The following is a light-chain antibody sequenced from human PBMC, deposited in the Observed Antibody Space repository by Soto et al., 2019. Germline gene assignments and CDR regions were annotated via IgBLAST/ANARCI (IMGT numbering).Light chain of an antibody. CDR3: QQYENLPT. CDR1: QNINNY. V-gene: IGKV1-33*01. CDR2: DAS. Sequence: DIQMTQSPSSLSASVGDRVTITCQASQNINNYLNWYQQKPGRAPKLLIYDASNLEAGVPSRFRGSGSGTDFTFTISRLHPEDIATYYCQQYENLPTFGQGTRLENK. J-gene: IGKJ5*01.